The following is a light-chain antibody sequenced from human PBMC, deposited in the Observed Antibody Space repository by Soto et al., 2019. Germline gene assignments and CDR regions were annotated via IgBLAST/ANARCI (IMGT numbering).Light chain of an antibody. J-gene: IGKJ4*01. CDR2: DAP. V-gene: IGKV3-11*01. Sequence: EIVLTQSPATLSLSPGERATLSCRASQSVSSYLAWYQQEPGQAPRLLIYDAPNRATGIPARFSGSGSGTDFTLTISSLEPEDFAVYYCQQRSNWPLLTFGGGTKVDIK. CDR1: QSVSSY. CDR3: QQRSNWPLLT.